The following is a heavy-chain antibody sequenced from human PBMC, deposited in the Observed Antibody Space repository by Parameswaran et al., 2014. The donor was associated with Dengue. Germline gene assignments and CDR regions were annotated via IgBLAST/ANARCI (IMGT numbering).Heavy chain of an antibody. Sequence: VRQAPGKGLEWIGSIYYSGSTYYNPSLKSRVTISVDTSKNQFSLKLSSVTVADTAVYYCARGDILTGYAYYYYYGMDVWGQGTTVTVSS. CDR2: IYYSGST. V-gene: IGHV4-39*01. D-gene: IGHD3-9*01. J-gene: IGHJ6*02. CDR3: ARGDILTGYAYYYYYGMDV.